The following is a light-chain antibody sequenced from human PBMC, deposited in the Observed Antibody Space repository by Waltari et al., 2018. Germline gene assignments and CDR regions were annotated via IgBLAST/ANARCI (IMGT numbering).Light chain of an antibody. CDR2: SNK. CDR3: AAWDDSLNGGGV. Sequence: QSVLTQPPSASGTPGQRVTISCSGSSSNIGSNTVNWYQQLPGPAPKLLIYSNKPRPAGVPDRFSGSKSGTSASLAISGLQSEDEADYYCAAWDDSLNGGGVFGGGTKLTVL. CDR1: SSNIGSNT. V-gene: IGLV1-44*01. J-gene: IGLJ2*01.